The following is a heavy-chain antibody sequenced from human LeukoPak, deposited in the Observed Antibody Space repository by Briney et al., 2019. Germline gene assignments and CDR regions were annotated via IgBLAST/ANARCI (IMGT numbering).Heavy chain of an antibody. CDR3: ARGARYSSSWYVILIS. CDR1: GGSFSGYY. Sequence: PSETLSLTCAVYGGSFSGYYWSWIRHPPGKGRECMGEINHSGSTNYNTSLKSRVTISLDTSKNQFSLKLSSVTAADTAVYYCARGARYSSSWYVILISWGQGTMVTVSS. D-gene: IGHD6-13*01. V-gene: IGHV4-34*01. J-gene: IGHJ3*01. CDR2: INHSGST.